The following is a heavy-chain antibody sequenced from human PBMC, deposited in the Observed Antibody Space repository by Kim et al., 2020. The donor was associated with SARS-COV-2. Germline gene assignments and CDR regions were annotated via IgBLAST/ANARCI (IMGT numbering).Heavy chain of an antibody. D-gene: IGHD3-10*01. J-gene: IGHJ4*01. CDR1: GFTFSSYG. Sequence: GGSLRLSCAASGFTFSSYGMHWVRQAPGKGLEWVAVISYDGSNKYYADFVKGRFTISRDNSKNTLYLQMNSLRAEDTAVYYCASNRNYYGSGGYSLDYW. CDR3: ASNRNYYGSGGYSLDY. CDR2: ISYDGSNK. V-gene: IGHV3-30*03.